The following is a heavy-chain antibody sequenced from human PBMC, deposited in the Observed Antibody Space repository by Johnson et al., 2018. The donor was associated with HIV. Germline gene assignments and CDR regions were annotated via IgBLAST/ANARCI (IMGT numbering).Heavy chain of an antibody. J-gene: IGHJ3*01. CDR1: GFTFSSYG. D-gene: IGHD2-21*01. CDR2: ISYDGSNK. V-gene: IGHV3-30*03. CDR3: ARVGVVGVPNAFDV. Sequence: VQLVESGGGVVQPGRSLRLSCAASGFTFSSYGMHWVRQAPGKGLEWVAVISYDGSNKYYADSVKGRFTISRDNSKNTLYLQMNSLRAEDTAVYYCARVGVVGVPNAFDVSGQGTMVIVSS.